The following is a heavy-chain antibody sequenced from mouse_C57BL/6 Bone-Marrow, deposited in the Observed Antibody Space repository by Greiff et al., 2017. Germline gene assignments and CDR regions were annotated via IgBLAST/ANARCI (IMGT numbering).Heavy chain of an antibody. V-gene: IGHV1-7*01. CDR2: FNHSSGYT. CDR1: GYTFTSYW. Sequence: VQLQQSGADLAQPGASVKLSCKASGYTFTSYWMHWVKQRPGQGLEWSGYFNHSSGYTKYNQKFKDKATLTADKSSNTDYMQLSNLTYEDSAVYACANNEYSYYFDYWGRGTALTVSA. J-gene: IGHJ2*01. CDR3: ANNEYSYYFDY. D-gene: IGHD5-1*01.